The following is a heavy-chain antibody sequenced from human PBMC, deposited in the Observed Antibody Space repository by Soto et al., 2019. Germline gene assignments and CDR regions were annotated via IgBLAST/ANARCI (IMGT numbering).Heavy chain of an antibody. Sequence: EVQLVESGGDLVQPGRSLRLSCTASGFTFGDYAVHWFRQAPGKGLEWVGFIRSNTYGGTTEYAASVIGRFTSSRDDSTSIDYLQMSSPKTEDTALYPCSRDLTIMVRGVRGYWGQGTLVTVSS. V-gene: IGHV3-49*03. J-gene: IGHJ4*02. CDR3: SRDLTIMVRGVRGY. CDR1: GFTFGDYA. D-gene: IGHD3-10*01. CDR2: IRSNTYGGTT.